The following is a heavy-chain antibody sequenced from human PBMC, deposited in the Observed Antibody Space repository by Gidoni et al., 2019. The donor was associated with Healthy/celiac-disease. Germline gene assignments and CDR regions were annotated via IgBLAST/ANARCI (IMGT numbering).Heavy chain of an antibody. CDR3: ARAWGDPYYYGMDV. J-gene: IGHJ6*02. CDR1: GGSVSSGSYY. V-gene: IGHV4-61*01. CDR2: IYYRGST. Sequence: QVQLLESGPGLVKPSETLSLTCTVSGGSVSSGSYYWSWIRQPPGKGLEWLGYIYYRGSTNYNPSLKSRVTISVDTSKNQFSLKLSSVTAADTAVYYCARAWGDPYYYGMDVWGQGTTVTVSS. D-gene: IGHD1-26*01.